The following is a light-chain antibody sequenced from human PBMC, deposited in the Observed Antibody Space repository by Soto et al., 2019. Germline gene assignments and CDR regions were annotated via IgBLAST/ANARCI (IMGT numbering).Light chain of an antibody. Sequence: QSALTQPASVSGSPGQSITISCTGTSGDVGGYYYVSWYQQLPGKAPKLMISEVSNRPSGVSNRFSGSKSGNTASLTISGLQAEDEADYFCNSYSSSTSLPYVFGTGTKLTVL. CDR2: EVS. V-gene: IGLV2-14*01. CDR1: SGDVGGYYY. CDR3: NSYSSSTSLPYV. J-gene: IGLJ1*01.